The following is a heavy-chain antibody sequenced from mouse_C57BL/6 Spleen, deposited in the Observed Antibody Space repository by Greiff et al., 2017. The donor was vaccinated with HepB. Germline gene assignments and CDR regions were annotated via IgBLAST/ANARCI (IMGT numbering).Heavy chain of an antibody. V-gene: IGHV1-64*01. D-gene: IGHD1-1*01. Sequence: VQLQQPGAELVKPGASVKLSCKASGYTFTSYWMHWVKQRPGQGLEWIGMIHPNSGSNNYNEKLKSKATLTVDKSSSTAYMKLSSLTSEDSAVYYCARSGVGYYGSSYEDYAMDYWGQGTSVTVSS. CDR2: IHPNSGSN. CDR3: ARSGVGYYGSSYEDYAMDY. J-gene: IGHJ4*01. CDR1: GYTFTSYW.